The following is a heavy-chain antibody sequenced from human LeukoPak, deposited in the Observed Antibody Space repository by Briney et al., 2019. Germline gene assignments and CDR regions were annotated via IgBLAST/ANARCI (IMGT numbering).Heavy chain of an antibody. D-gene: IGHD5-18*01. CDR1: GFTVSSNY. Sequence: GGSLRLSCAASGFTVSSNYMSCVRQAPGKGLEWGSVIYSGGSTYYADSVKGRFTISRDNSKNTLYLQMNSLRAEDTALYYCGRGYSYGLSAGWNYWGQGTLVTVSS. CDR2: IYSGGST. J-gene: IGHJ4*02. V-gene: IGHV3-53*05. CDR3: GRGYSYGLSAGWNY.